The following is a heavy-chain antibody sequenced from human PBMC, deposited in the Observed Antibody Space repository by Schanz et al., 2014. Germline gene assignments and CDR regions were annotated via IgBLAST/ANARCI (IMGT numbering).Heavy chain of an antibody. CDR2: INPSGGST. CDR3: ARDGEAAAGCDY. V-gene: IGHV1-46*03. Sequence: QVQLVQSGAEVMKPGASATVSCKASGYTFTSYYMHWVRQAPGQGLEWMGIINPSGGSTSYAQKFQGRVTMTRDTSTSTVYMELSSLRSEDTAVYYCARDGEAAAGCDYGGQGTLVTVSS. J-gene: IGHJ4*02. D-gene: IGHD6-13*01. CDR1: GYTFTSYY.